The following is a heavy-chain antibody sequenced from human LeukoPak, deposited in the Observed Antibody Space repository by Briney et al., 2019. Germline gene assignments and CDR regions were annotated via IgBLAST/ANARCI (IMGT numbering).Heavy chain of an antibody. CDR3: ARGSRYFAWLGYYYMDV. D-gene: IGHD3-9*01. Sequence: GSSVKVSCKASGGTFSSYAISWVRQAPGQGLEWMGGIIPIFGTANYAQKFQGRVTITTDESTSTAYMELSSLRSEDTAVYYCARGSRYFAWLGYYYMDVWGKGTTVTVSS. CDR1: GGTFSSYA. J-gene: IGHJ6*03. V-gene: IGHV1-69*05. CDR2: IIPIFGTA.